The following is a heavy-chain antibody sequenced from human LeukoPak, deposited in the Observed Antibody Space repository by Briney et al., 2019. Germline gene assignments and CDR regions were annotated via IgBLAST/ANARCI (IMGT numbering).Heavy chain of an antibody. J-gene: IGHJ4*02. CDR2: ITSSSSTK. CDR3: ARYFDY. V-gene: IGHV3-48*03. CDR1: GFTFSIYE. Sequence: GESLTLSCAASGFTFSIYEMIWIRQAPGKGLEWVSYITSSSSTKYYADSVKGRFTIFRDNAKNSLFLQMNSLRADDTAVYYCARYFDYWGQGTLVTVSS.